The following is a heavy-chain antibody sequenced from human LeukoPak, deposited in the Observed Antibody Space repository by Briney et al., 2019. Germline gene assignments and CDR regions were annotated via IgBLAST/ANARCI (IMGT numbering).Heavy chain of an antibody. D-gene: IGHD3-10*01. Sequence: PSETLSLTCTVSGGSISSGSYYWSWIRQPAGKGLEWIGRIYTSGSTNYNPSLKSRVTISVDTSKNQLSLKLSSVTAADTAVYYCARGEMTYYYGSGSYLPFDYWGQGTLVTVSS. CDR3: ARGEMTYYYGSGSYLPFDY. V-gene: IGHV4-61*02. CDR1: GGSISSGSYY. J-gene: IGHJ4*02. CDR2: IYTSGST.